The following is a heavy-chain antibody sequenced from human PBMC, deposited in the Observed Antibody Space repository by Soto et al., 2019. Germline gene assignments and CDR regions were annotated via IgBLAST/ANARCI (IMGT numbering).Heavy chain of an antibody. D-gene: IGHD2-8*01. V-gene: IGHV3-23*01. CDR3: AEGRQPDGRCPFDH. J-gene: IGHJ4*02. CDR2: IFGSGGGI. CDR1: GFTFRTYA. Sequence: ESLKISCAASGFTFRTYAMNWVRQAPGEGLEWVAGIFGSGGGISYADSVKGRFTISRDNSNNMLYLQMHSLRVEDTAVYYCAEGRQPDGRCPFDHWGLGTLVTVSS.